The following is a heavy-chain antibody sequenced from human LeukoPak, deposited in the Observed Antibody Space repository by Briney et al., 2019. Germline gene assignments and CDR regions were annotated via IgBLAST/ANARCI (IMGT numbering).Heavy chain of an antibody. V-gene: IGHV3-23*01. CDR1: GFTFSSYA. Sequence: GGSLRLSCAASGFTFSSYAMSWGRQAPRTGLEWVSAVSGSGGGTYYADSVKGRFTNSRDNSKNTLYLQMNSLRAEDTAVYYCAKEADRSDYDFWSGPSPTRYMDVWGKGTTVTVSS. CDR3: AKEADRSDYDFWSGPSPTRYMDV. J-gene: IGHJ6*03. D-gene: IGHD3-3*01. CDR2: VSGSGGGT.